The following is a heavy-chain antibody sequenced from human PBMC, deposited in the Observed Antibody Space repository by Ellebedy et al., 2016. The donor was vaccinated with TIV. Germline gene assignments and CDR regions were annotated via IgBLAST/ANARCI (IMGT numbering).Heavy chain of an antibody. D-gene: IGHD6-13*01. J-gene: IGHJ6*02. CDR3: ARDRDSSSWYFGGYYYYGMDV. Sequence: AASVKVSCKASGFTFTSSAMQWVRQARGQRLEWIGWIVVGSGNTNYAQKFQERVTITRDMSTSTAYMELSSLRSEDTAVYYCARDRDSSSWYFGGYYYYGMDVWGQGTTVTVSS. V-gene: IGHV1-58*02. CDR2: IVVGSGNT. CDR1: GFTFTSSA.